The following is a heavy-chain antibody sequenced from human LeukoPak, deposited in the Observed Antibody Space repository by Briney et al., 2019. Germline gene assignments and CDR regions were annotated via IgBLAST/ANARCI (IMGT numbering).Heavy chain of an antibody. CDR3: ARDVEGPRRSFDY. CDR2: INHSGST. D-gene: IGHD3-10*02. V-gene: IGHV4-34*01. CDR1: GGSFSGYY. Sequence: PSETLSLTCAVYGGSFSGYYWSWIRQPPGKGLEWIGEINHSGSTNYNPSLKSQVTISVDTSKNQFSLKLSSVTAADTAVYYCARDVEGPRRSFDYWGQGTLVTVSS. J-gene: IGHJ4*02.